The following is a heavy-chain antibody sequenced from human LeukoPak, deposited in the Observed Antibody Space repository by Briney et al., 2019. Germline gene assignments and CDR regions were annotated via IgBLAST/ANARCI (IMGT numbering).Heavy chain of an antibody. V-gene: IGHV3-23*01. D-gene: IGHD3-22*01. CDR3: AKDGLYYDGSEHIYYFDS. J-gene: IGHJ4*02. CDR1: GFTFSRSA. CDR2: IIYSGGAT. Sequence: GGSLRLSCAASGFTFSRSAMTWVRQGPGTRLEFVASIIYSGGATYYADSVKGRFTISRDNSKNTLYLQMNSLRAEDTALYYCAKDGLYYDGSEHIYYFDSWGQGTLVTVSS.